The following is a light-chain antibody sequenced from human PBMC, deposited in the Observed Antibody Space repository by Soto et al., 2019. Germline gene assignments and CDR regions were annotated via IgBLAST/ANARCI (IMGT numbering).Light chain of an antibody. CDR1: HTMSTD. CDR3: QHSDIPPIT. CDR2: AAS. Sequence: QSRASLAASVVYSVTITFRASHTMSTDLNWYQQRPGKAPRLLIYAASNLQRGVPSRFSGSGSGTHFTFTISSLQPEDIATYYCQHSDIPPITFGRGTRLEIK. J-gene: IGKJ5*01. V-gene: IGKV1-33*01.